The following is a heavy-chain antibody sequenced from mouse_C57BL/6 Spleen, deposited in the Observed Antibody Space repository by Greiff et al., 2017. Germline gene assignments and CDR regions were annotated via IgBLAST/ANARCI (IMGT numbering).Heavy chain of an antibody. CDR2: ISSGGDYI. V-gene: IGHV5-9-1*02. CDR1: GFTFSSYA. J-gene: IGHJ4*01. D-gene: IGHD2-4*01. Sequence: EVKLVESGEGLVKPGGSLKLSCAASGFTFSSYAMSWVRQTPEKRLEWVAYISSGGDYIYYADTVKGRFTISRDNARNTLYLQMSSLKSEDTAMYYCTRALDYDGGYYAMDYWGQGTSVTVSS. CDR3: TRALDYDGGYYAMDY.